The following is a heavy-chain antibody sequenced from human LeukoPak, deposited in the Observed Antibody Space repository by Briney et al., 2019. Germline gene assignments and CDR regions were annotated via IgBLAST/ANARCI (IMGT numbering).Heavy chain of an antibody. J-gene: IGHJ6*03. CDR3: ARDTAGGYGYYTPYYYYYMDV. V-gene: IGHV1-69*13. CDR1: GGTFSSYA. Sequence: SVKVSCKASGGTFSSYAISWVRQAPGQGLEWMGGIIPIFGTANYAQKFQGRVTITADESTSTAYMELSSLRSEDTAVYYCARDTAGGYGYYTPYYYYYMDVWGKGTTVTISS. CDR2: IIPIFGTA. D-gene: IGHD3-3*01.